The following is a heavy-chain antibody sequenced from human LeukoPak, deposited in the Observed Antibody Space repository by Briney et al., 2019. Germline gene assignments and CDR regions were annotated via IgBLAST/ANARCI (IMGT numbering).Heavy chain of an antibody. D-gene: IGHD2-2*01. J-gene: IGHJ6*02. Sequence: GGSLRLSCAASGFTFDDYAMHWVRQAPGKGLEWVSLISGDGGSTYYADSVKGRFTISRDSSKNSLYLQMDSLRTEDTALYYCANWFGRQLLRGRYYYYGMDVWGQGTTVTVSS. CDR1: GFTFDDYA. CDR3: ANWFGRQLLRGRYYYYGMDV. V-gene: IGHV3-43*02. CDR2: ISGDGGST.